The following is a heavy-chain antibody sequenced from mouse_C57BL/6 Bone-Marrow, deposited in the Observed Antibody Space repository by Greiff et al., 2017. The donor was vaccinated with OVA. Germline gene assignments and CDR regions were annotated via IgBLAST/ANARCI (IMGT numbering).Heavy chain of an antibody. J-gene: IGHJ3*01. CDR2: IYTRSGNT. CDR1: GYTFTSYG. V-gene: IGHV1-81*01. D-gene: IGHD3-1*01. CDR3: ARSGGAWFAY. Sequence: QVQLQQSGAELARPGASVKLSCKASGYTFTSYGISWVKQRTGPGLEWIGEIYTRSGNTYYNEKFKGKATLTSDKASSTVYMWLRSLTSEDSAVYFCARSGGAWFAYWGQGTLVTVSA.